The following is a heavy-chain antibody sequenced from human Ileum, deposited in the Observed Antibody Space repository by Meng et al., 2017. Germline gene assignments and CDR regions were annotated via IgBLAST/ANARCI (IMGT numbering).Heavy chain of an antibody. D-gene: IGHD1-26*01. CDR3: TRERSWSDFGYFDD. J-gene: IGHJ4*02. Sequence: QVRVSRPGLASASETLYLTCILYGYSVRIACCYWSWLRQSAGKGLEWIGYVYYNGVTNYNPSLRSRITTSIDTSKNQFSLKLSSVTAADTALYYCTRERSWSDFGYFDDWGRGTLVTVSS. V-gene: IGHV4-61*01. CDR1: GYSVRIACCY. CDR2: VYYNGVT.